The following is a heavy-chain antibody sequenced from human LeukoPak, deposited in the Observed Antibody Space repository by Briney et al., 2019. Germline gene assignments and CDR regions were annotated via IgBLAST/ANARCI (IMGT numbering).Heavy chain of an antibody. CDR1: GFIFSNYG. CDR2: IWYDGRAK. V-gene: IGHV3-33*01. CDR3: AREWGRIAVAGGPGY. D-gene: IGHD6-19*01. J-gene: IGHJ4*02. Sequence: GGSLRLSCEVSGFIFSNYGMHWVRQAPGKGLEWVALIWYDGRAKFHADSVKGRFTISRDNSANTLYLQMSSLRVEDTAVYYCAREWGRIAVAGGPGYWGQGALVTVSS.